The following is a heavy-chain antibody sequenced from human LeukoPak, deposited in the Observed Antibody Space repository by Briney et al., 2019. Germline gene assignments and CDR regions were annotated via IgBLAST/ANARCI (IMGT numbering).Heavy chain of an antibody. CDR3: ARVICSGGSCYSDAFDI. V-gene: IGHV1-2*02. CDR2: INPNSGGT. D-gene: IGHD2-15*01. CDR1: GYTFTSYY. Sequence: ASVKVSCKTSGYTFTSYYMHWVRQAPGQGLEWMGWINPNSGGTNYAQKFQGRVTMTRDTSISTAYMELSRLRSDDTAVYYCARVICSGGSCYSDAFDIWGQGTMVTVSS. J-gene: IGHJ3*02.